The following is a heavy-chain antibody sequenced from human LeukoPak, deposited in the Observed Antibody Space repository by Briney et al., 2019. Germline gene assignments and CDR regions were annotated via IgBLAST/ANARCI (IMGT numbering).Heavy chain of an antibody. V-gene: IGHV3-23*01. D-gene: IGHD2-2*01. J-gene: IGHJ4*02. Sequence: GGSLRLSCTASGFTFGDYAMSWFRQAPGKGLEWVSTISGSAYSTYYADSVKGRFTISRDNSKNALFLQMNSLSAEDTAVYYCAKSGPYCSSTTCNYFDYWGQGTLVTVSS. CDR2: ISGSAYST. CDR3: AKSGPYCSSTTCNYFDY. CDR1: GFTFGDYA.